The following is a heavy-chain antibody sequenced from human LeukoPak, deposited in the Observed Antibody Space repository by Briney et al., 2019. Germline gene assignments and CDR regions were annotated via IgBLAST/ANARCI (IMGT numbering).Heavy chain of an antibody. CDR3: ARLGDILTGYWDLDY. J-gene: IGHJ4*02. V-gene: IGHV1-46*01. D-gene: IGHD3-9*01. CDR1: GYTFTGYY. Sequence: ASVQVSCKASGYTFTGYYIFWVRQAPGQGLEWMGIINPSGGSTSYAQKFQGRVTMTTDTSTSTAYMELRSLRSDDTAVYYCARLGDILTGYWDLDYWGQGTLVTVSS. CDR2: INPSGGST.